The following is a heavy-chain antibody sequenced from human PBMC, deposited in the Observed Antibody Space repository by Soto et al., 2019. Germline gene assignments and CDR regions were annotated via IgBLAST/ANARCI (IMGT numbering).Heavy chain of an antibody. D-gene: IGHD2-21*02. CDR2: INPSGGST. V-gene: IGHV1-46*01. J-gene: IGHJ3*02. Sequence: ASVKVSCKASGYTFTIYYMHWVRQAPGQGLEWMGIINPSGGSTSYAQKFQGRVTMTRDTSTSTVYMELSSLRSEDTAVYYCASHIVVVTAIKGDAFDIWGQGTMVTVSS. CDR3: ASHIVVVTAIKGDAFDI. CDR1: GYTFTIYY.